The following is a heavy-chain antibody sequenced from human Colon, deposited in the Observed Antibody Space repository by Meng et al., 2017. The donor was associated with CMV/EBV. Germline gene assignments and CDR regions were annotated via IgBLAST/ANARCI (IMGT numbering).Heavy chain of an antibody. J-gene: IGHJ4*02. CDR3: ARGYSGTSS. CDR2: IYSGGST. V-gene: IGHV3-66*01. Sequence: QVVESGGDLFQPGGSLRLSCAASGFTVSSTHMSWVRQAPGKGLEWVSVIYSGGSTFYADSVKGRFTISRDNSKNTLYLQMNSLSAEDTAVYYCARGYSGTSSWGQGTLVTVSS. CDR1: GFTVSSTH. D-gene: IGHD1-26*01.